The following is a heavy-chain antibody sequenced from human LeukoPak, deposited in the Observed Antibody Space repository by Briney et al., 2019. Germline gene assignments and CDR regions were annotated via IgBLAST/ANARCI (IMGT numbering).Heavy chain of an antibody. Sequence: GGSLRLSCAASGFTFSSYAMSWVRQAPGKGLEWVSAISGSGGSTYYADSVKGRFTISRDNSKNTLYLQMNSLRAEDTAVYYCAKDQRVVVPAADDAFDIWGQGTMVTVS. CDR3: AKDQRVVVPAADDAFDI. CDR1: GFTFSSYA. V-gene: IGHV3-23*01. CDR2: ISGSGGST. D-gene: IGHD2-2*01. J-gene: IGHJ3*02.